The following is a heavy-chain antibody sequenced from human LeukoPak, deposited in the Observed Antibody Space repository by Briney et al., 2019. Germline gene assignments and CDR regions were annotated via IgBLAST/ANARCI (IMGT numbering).Heavy chain of an antibody. V-gene: IGHV4-39*07. CDR3: ARDRRVRGVMGIYYYGMDV. CDR2: IYYSGST. Sequence: PSETLSLTCTVSGGSISSSSYYWGWIHQPPGKGLEWIGSIYYSGSTYYNPSLKSRVTISVDTSKNQFSLKLSSVTAADTAVYYCARDRRVRGVMGIYYYGMDVWGQGTTVTVSS. J-gene: IGHJ6*02. CDR1: GGSISSSSYY. D-gene: IGHD3-10*01.